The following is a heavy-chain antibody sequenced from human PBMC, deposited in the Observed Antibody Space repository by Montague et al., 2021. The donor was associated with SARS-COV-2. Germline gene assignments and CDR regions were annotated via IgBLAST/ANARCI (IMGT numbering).Heavy chain of an antibody. V-gene: IGHV4-59*08. J-gene: IGHJ4*02. CDR2: VLYNKGT. CDR1: GVSVTDYY. D-gene: IGHD3-9*01. Sequence: SETLSLTCTVSGVSVTDYYWSWIRQPPGKGLEWVGDVLYNKGTNFNPSLKSRVAISVDTSKNQFSLRLTSVTAADTASYYCVRHPHYDGLNGLPDFWDQGTLVTVSS. CDR3: VRHPHYDGLNGLPDF.